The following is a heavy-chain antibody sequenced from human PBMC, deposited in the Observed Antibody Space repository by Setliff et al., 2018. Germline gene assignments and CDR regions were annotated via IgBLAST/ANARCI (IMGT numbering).Heavy chain of an antibody. V-gene: IGHV4-34*01. J-gene: IGHJ3*02. Sequence: SLPCAVYGGSFSGYYWSWIRQPPGKGLEWIGEINHSGSTNYNPSLKSRVTISVDTSKNQFSLKLSSVTAADTAVYYCARGPKSGSYNDAFDIWGQGTMVTVSS. CDR1: GGSFSGYY. CDR2: INHSGST. CDR3: ARGPKSGSYNDAFDI. D-gene: IGHD1-26*01.